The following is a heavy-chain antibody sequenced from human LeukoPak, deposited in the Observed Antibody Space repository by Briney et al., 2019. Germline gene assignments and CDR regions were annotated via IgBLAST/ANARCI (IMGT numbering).Heavy chain of an antibody. CDR1: GFTFSSYS. J-gene: IGHJ4*02. V-gene: IGHV3-21*01. D-gene: IGHD4-23*01. CDR2: ISSSSSYI. CDR3: ARDGYGGTPTDY. Sequence: GGSLRLSCAASGFTFSSYSMNWVRQAPGKGLEWVSSISSSSSYIYYADSVKGRFTISRDNAKNSLYLQMNSLRAEDTAVYYCARDGYGGTPTDYWGQGTLVTVSS.